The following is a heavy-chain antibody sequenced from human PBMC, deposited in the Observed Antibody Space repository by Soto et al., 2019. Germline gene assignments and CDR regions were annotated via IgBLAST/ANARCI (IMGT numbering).Heavy chain of an antibody. V-gene: IGHV3-23*01. J-gene: IGHJ4*02. CDR2: ISGSGGST. CDR1: GFTFSGYA. Sequence: PGGSLRLSCAASGFTFSGYAMSWVRQAPGKGLEWVSAISGSGGSTYYADSVKGRFTISRDNSKNTLYLQMNSLRAEDTAVYYCAKDFDWLLVRGYFDYWGQGTLVTVSS. CDR3: AKDFDWLLVRGYFDY. D-gene: IGHD3-9*01.